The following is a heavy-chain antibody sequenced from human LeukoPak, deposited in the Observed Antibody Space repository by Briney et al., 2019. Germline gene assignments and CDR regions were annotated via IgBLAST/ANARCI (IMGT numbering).Heavy chain of an antibody. CDR2: ISSSSSYI. J-gene: IGHJ4*02. CDR1: GFTFSSCS. V-gene: IGHV3-21*01. CDR3: AREGGIVATTHFDY. Sequence: GGSLRLSCAASGFTFSSCSMNWVRQAPGKGLEWVSSISSSSSYIYYADSVKGRFTISRDNAKNSLYLQMNSLRAEDTAVYYCAREGGIVATTHFDYWGQGTLVTVSS. D-gene: IGHD5-12*01.